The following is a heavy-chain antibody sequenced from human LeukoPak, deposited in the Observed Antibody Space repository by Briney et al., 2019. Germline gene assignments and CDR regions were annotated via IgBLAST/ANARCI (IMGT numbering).Heavy chain of an antibody. CDR1: GFTFSSYS. D-gene: IGHD2-21*02. V-gene: IGHV3-21*01. CDR2: ISSSSSYI. CDR3: ARVEGLYSGGDCYAA. J-gene: IGHJ5*02. Sequence: GGSLRLSCAASGFTFSSYSMNWVRQAPGQGLEWVSSISSSSSYIYYADSVKGRFTISRDNAKNSLYLQMNSLRAEDTAVYYCARVEGLYSGGDCYAAWGQGTLVTVSS.